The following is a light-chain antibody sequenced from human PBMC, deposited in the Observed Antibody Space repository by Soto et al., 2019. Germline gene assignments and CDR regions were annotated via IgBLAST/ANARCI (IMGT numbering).Light chain of an antibody. CDR2: AAS. V-gene: IGKV1-39*01. CDR1: RDVGSD. Sequence: QMTQSPSSLSASVGEKIIITCRASRDVGSDVSWYQQKPGQAPKLLIYAASNLYTGVPSRFSGSRSGTEFTLTISSLQPEDFATYYCQQTYNTPLTFGGGTKVDIK. J-gene: IGKJ4*01. CDR3: QQTYNTPLT.